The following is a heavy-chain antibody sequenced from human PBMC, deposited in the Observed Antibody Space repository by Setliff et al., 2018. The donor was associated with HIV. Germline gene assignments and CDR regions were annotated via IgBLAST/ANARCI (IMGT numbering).Heavy chain of an antibody. V-gene: IGHV3-23*01. CDR1: GFTFATYA. CDR2: ITDSGDST. J-gene: IGHJ4*02. Sequence: GESLRLSCAASGFTFATYAMNWVRQAPGKGLEWVSTITDSGDSTYYADSVKGRFTISRDNSKNTLYLQMNSLTDADTALYYCVKVPGSGIVRYFDYWGQGTLVTVS. D-gene: IGHD3-22*01. CDR3: VKVPGSGIVRYFDY.